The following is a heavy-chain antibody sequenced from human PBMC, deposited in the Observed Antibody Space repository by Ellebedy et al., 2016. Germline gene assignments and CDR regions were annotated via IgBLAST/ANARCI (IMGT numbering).Heavy chain of an antibody. CDR1: GFPLSSYS. CDR3: ARGHYDILTGYYKVAGY. CDR2: ISSSSSYI. Sequence: GESLKTSXAASGFPLSSYSMNWVRQAPGKGLEWVSSISSSSSYIYYADSVKGRFTISRDNAKNSLYLQMNSLRAEDTAVYYCARGHYDILTGYYKVAGYWGQGTLVTVSS. D-gene: IGHD3-9*01. V-gene: IGHV3-21*01. J-gene: IGHJ4*02.